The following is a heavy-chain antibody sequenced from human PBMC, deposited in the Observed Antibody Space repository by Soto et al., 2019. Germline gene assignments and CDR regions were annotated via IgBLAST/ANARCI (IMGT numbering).Heavy chain of an antibody. V-gene: IGHV3-23*01. CDR2: ISGSGGST. CDR1: GFTFSSYA. J-gene: IGHJ3*02. D-gene: IGHD3-10*01. Sequence: GSLRLSCAASGFTFSSYAMSWVRQAPGKGLEWVSAISGSGGSTYYADSVKGRFTISRDNSKNTLYLQMNSLRAEDTAVYYCAKDHFYYGSGSYRSVDAFDIWGQGTMVTVSS. CDR3: AKDHFYYGSGSYRSVDAFDI.